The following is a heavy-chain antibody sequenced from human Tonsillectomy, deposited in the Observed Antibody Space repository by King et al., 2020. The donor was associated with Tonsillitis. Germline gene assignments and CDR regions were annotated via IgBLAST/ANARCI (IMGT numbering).Heavy chain of an antibody. V-gene: IGHV4-59*01. CDR1: GGSISSYY. J-gene: IGHJ4*02. CDR2: IYYSGST. CDR3: ARVNDFGVNLQYDC. Sequence: QVQLQESGPGLVKPSETLSLTCTVSGGSISSYYWSWIRQPPGKGLEWIGYIYYSGSTNYNPSLKSRVTISVDTSKNQFSLKMSSVTAADTAVYYCARVNDFGVNLQYDCWGQGTLVTVSA. D-gene: IGHD4-17*01.